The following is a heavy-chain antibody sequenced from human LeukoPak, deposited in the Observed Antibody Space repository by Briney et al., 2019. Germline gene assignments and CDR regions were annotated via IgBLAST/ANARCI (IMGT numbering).Heavy chain of an antibody. J-gene: IGHJ6*03. Sequence: GGSLRLSCAASGFSVSSNYMSWVRQAPGKGLEWVSVIYSGGSTYYADSLKSRFTISRDNSKNTLYLQMTILRTADTAVYYCARGMMKGAITMVRGARGWFYMDGWGKGCTVTISS. CDR3: ARGMMKGAITMVRGARGWFYMDG. CDR1: GFSVSSNY. D-gene: IGHD3-10*01. V-gene: IGHV3-53*01. CDR2: IYSGGST.